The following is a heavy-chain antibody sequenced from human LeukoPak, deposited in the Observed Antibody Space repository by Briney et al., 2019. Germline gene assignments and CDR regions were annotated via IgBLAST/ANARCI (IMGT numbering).Heavy chain of an antibody. Sequence: GGSLRLSCVASGFTFNSFAMGWVRQAPGKGLEWVSNISGAGGTTYYADSVKGRFTISRDNSKDTLYMEMKSLRAEDTAAYYCVNEAPYFDYWGQGTLVTVSS. V-gene: IGHV3-23*01. CDR2: ISGAGGTT. CDR1: GFTFNSFA. CDR3: VNEAPYFDY. J-gene: IGHJ4*02.